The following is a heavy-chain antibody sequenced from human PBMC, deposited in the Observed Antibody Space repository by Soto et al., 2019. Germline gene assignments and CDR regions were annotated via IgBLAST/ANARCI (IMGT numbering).Heavy chain of an antibody. CDR2: INSNGRNK. CDR1: GFTFSNAA. V-gene: IGHV3-64D*06. D-gene: IGHD3-10*01. CDR3: VRASEPHPYGSGSYPPY. Sequence: PGGSLRLSSSASGFTFSNAAMHWVRQTPGRGLEYLAFINSNGRNKFYGDSVKGRFTVSRDNAQNTLYLQMSSLTVDDTARYFCVRASEPHPYGSGSYPPYWGPGTQVTVSS. J-gene: IGHJ4*01.